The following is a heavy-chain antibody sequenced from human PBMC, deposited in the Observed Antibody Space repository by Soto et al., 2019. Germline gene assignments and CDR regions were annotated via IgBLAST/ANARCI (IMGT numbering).Heavy chain of an antibody. CDR1: GGSISSSSYY. D-gene: IGHD4-4*01. V-gene: IGHV4-39*01. J-gene: IGHJ6*03. Sequence: SETLSLTCTVSGGSISSSSYYWGWIRQPPGKGLEWVGSIYYSGSTYYNPSLKSRVTISVDTSKNQFSLKLSSVTAADTAVYYCARHDYSNSDTRNYYYYYYMDVWGKGTTVTVSS. CDR2: IYYSGST. CDR3: ARHDYSNSDTRNYYYYYYMDV.